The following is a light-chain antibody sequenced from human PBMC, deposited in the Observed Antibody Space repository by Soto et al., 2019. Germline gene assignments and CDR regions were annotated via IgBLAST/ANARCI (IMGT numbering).Light chain of an antibody. V-gene: IGLV3-21*04. CDR3: QVWDTSSDRVV. CDR1: NIGGKS. Sequence: SYELTQPPSVSVAPGKTAEITCGGNNIGGKSVHWYQQKPGQAPVMVINYDSDRPSGIPERFSGSKSGNTATLTISRVEAGDEADYFCQVWDTSSDRVVFGGGTKVTVL. J-gene: IGLJ2*01. CDR2: YDS.